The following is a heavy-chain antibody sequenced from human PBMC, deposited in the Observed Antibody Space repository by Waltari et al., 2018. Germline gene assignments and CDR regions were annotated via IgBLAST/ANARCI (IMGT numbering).Heavy chain of an antibody. Sequence: QVQLQESGPGLVKPSETLSLSCTVSGYSISSGYFWDWVRQPPGKGLEWIGSIYYSGSTYYNPSLKSRVTISVDTSKNQFSLKLSSVTAADTAVYYCARVGKQQEAFDIWGQGTMVTVSS. CDR3: ARVGKQQEAFDI. J-gene: IGHJ3*02. CDR2: IYYSGST. D-gene: IGHD6-13*01. CDR1: GYSISSGYF. V-gene: IGHV4-38-2*02.